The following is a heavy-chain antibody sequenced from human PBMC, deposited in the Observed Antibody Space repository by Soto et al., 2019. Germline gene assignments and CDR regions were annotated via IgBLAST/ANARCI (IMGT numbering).Heavy chain of an antibody. Sequence: GGSLRLSCSASGFIFSSYAMHWVRQVPGKGLQYVSSISSNGGPTYYTDSVRGRFTISRDNSKNTLYLQMNSLRAEDTAIYYCVKDRRIDSWGKGTLVTVSS. V-gene: IGHV3-64D*06. J-gene: IGHJ4*02. CDR2: ISSNGGPT. CDR1: GFIFSSYA. CDR3: VKDRRIDS.